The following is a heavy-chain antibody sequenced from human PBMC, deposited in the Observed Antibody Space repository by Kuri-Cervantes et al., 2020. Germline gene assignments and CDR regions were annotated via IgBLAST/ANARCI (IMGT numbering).Heavy chain of an antibody. J-gene: IGHJ6*02. V-gene: IGHV3-33*01. CDR3: ARAYYDYVWGSYRSDRSGMDV. CDR1: GFPFIQYG. D-gene: IGHD3-16*02. CDR2: IWYDGSNK. Sequence: GESLKISCAASGFPFIQYGMHWVRQAPGKGLEWVAVIWYDGSNKYYAESVKGRFTISRDNSKNTLYLQMNSLRAEDTAVYYWARAYYDYVWGSYRSDRSGMDVWGQGTTVTVSS.